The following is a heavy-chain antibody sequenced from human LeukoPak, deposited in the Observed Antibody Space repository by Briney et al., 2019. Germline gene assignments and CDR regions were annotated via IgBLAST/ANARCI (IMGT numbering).Heavy chain of an antibody. Sequence: PGGSLRLSCVASGFTFSSYSMNWVRQAPGKGLEWVSSISSGSKYIYYGDSVKGRFTISRDNAKSSLHLQMNSLRAEDTAVYYCAREHVTIFGVVKDPLGYWGQGTLVTVSS. V-gene: IGHV3-21*01. CDR3: AREHVTIFGVVKDPLGY. D-gene: IGHD3-3*01. J-gene: IGHJ4*02. CDR2: ISSGSKYI. CDR1: GFTFSSYS.